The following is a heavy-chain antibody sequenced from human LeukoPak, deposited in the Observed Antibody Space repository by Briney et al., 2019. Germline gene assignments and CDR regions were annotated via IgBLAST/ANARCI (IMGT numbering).Heavy chain of an antibody. CDR2: INPNSGGT. J-gene: IGHJ5*02. CDR3: ARDGIVVVVAATKAWFDP. CDR1: GYTFTGYY. V-gene: IGHV1-2*02. Sequence: ASVKVSCKASGYTFTGYYMHWVRQAPGQGLEWMGWINPNSGGTNYAQKFQGRVTMTRDTSISTAYMELSRLRSDDTAVCYCARDGIVVVVAATKAWFDPWGQGTLVTVSS. D-gene: IGHD2-15*01.